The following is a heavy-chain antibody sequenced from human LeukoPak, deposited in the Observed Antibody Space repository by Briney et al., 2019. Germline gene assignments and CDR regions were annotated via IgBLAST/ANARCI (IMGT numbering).Heavy chain of an antibody. D-gene: IGHD5-12*01. CDR1: GYTFTSYG. CDR2: ISAYNGNT. J-gene: IGHJ4*02. Sequence: ASVKVSCKASGYTFTSYGISWVRQAPGQGLEWMGWISAYNGNTNYAQKLQGRVTMTTDTSTSTAYMELRSLRSDDTAVYYCARGINSGYDPFSSNDYWGQGTLVTVSS. CDR3: ARGINSGYDPFSSNDY. V-gene: IGHV1-18*01.